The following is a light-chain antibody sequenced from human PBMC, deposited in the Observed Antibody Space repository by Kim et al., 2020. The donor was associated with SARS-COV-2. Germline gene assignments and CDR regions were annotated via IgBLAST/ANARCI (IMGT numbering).Light chain of an antibody. CDR1: ESIISY. CDR2: AAS. CDR3: QQSYSTPFT. V-gene: IGKV1-39*01. Sequence: DIQMTQSPSSLSASVGDRVTITCRASESIISYLNWYQQKPGKAPNLLIYAASSLESGVPSRFSGSGSGTDFTLTINSLQPEDFATYYCQQSYSTPFTFGQGTRLEIK. J-gene: IGKJ5*01.